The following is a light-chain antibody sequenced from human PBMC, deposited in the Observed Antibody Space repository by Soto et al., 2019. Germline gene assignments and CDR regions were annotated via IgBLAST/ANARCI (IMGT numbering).Light chain of an antibody. J-gene: IGKJ4*01. CDR3: QQYSSSPLT. CDR2: GAS. V-gene: IGKV3-20*01. CDR1: QTVSISY. Sequence: EIVLTQSPGTVSLSPGESATLSCRASQTVSISYLAWYQQRPGQAPRLLIYGASTRATGIPDRFSGSGSGTDFTLTINRLEPEDSAVYYCQQYSSSPLTFGGGTKVEMK.